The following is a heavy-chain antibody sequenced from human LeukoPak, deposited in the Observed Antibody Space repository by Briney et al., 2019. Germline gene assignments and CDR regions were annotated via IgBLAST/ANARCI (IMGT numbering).Heavy chain of an antibody. CDR1: GGSISSSSYY. CDR2: NYYSGST. J-gene: IGHJ3*02. Sequence: SETLSLTCTVSGGSISSSSYYWGWIRQPPGKGLEWIGSNYYSGSTYYNPSLKSRVTISVDTSKNQFSLKLSSVTAADTAVYYCARQTYYYDSSGYWGAFDIWGQGTMVTVS. CDR3: ARQTYYYDSSGYWGAFDI. V-gene: IGHV4-39*01. D-gene: IGHD3-22*01.